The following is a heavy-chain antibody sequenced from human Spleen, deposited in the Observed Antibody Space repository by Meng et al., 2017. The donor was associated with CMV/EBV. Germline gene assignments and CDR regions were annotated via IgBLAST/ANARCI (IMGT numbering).Heavy chain of an antibody. CDR3: ARAREAAADPYYFDY. J-gene: IGHJ4*02. CDR1: GFTFSSYA. D-gene: IGHD6-13*01. CDR2: IRYDGSNK. Sequence: GESLKISCAASGFTFSSYAMHWVRQAPGKGLEWVTLIRYDGSNKYYADSVKGRFTISRDNAKNSLYLQMNSLRAEDTAVYYCARAREAAADPYYFDYWGQGTLVTVSS. V-gene: IGHV3-30*02.